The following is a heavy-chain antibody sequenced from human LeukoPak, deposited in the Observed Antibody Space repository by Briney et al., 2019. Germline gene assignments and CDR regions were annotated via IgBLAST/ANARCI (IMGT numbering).Heavy chain of an antibody. Sequence: ASVKDSCKASGYTFTCYYMHWVRQAPGQGLEWMGIINPSGGSTSYAQKFQGRVTMTRDMSTSTVYMELSSLRSEDTAVYYCARDGLDPNYYYYYMDVWGKGTTVTVSS. CDR1: GYTFTCYY. J-gene: IGHJ6*03. V-gene: IGHV1-46*01. CDR3: ARDGLDPNYYYYYMDV. CDR2: INPSGGST.